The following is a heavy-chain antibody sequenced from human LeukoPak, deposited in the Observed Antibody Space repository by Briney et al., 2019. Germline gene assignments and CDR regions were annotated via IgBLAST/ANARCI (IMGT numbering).Heavy chain of an antibody. Sequence: PSETLSLTCAVYGGSFSGYYWSWIRQPPGKGLEWIGEINHSGSTNYNPSLKSRVTISVDTSKNQFSLKLSSVTAADTAVYYCATKGYCSSTSCRPYYYYYMDVWGKGTTVTVSS. CDR1: GGSFSGYY. CDR2: INHSGST. J-gene: IGHJ6*03. CDR3: ATKGYCSSTSCRPYYYYYMDV. V-gene: IGHV4-34*01. D-gene: IGHD2-2*01.